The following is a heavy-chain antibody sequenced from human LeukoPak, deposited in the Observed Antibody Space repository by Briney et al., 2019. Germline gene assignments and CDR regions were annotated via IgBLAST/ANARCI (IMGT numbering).Heavy chain of an antibody. CDR2: ISGSGNST. D-gene: IGHD3-10*01. V-gene: IGHV3-23*01. CDR1: GFTFSSYS. Sequence: GGSLRLSCAASGFTFSSYSMSWVRQAPGKGLEWVSAISGSGNSTYYADSVKGRFTISRDNSKNTLYLQLNSLRAEDTAVYYCAKSTPYYYGSGSYYNAYYFDYWGQGTLVTVSS. J-gene: IGHJ4*02. CDR3: AKSTPYYYGSGSYYNAYYFDY.